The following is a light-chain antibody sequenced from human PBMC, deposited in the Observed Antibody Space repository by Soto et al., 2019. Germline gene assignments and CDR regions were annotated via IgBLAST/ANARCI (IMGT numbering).Light chain of an antibody. CDR2: EVS. CDR1: SSDIGGYDY. Sequence: ALTQPASVSASPGQSITISCSGSSSDIGGYDYVSWYQQHPGKAPKLMIYEVSNRPSGVSDRFSGSKSGNTASLTISGLQVDDEADYYCSSYRDTSKLVFGPGTKLTVL. J-gene: IGLJ1*01. V-gene: IGLV2-14*01. CDR3: SSYRDTSKLV.